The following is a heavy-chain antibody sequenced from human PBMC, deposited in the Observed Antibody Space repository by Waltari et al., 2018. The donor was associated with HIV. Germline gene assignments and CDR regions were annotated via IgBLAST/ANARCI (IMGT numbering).Heavy chain of an antibody. CDR1: GFLFSTYS. V-gene: IGHV3-21*01. Sequence: EVPLVESGGGPAKPGGSLRLPCTPSGFLFSTYSMSRVRQAPGKGLQWVSSISRNGDHIYYEDSLKGRFTISRDDARSSLYLQMDSLRAEDTAVYYCVSGVVPAPAPPFWYLDVWGRGTLVTVSS. CDR3: VSGVVPAPAPPFWYLDV. D-gene: IGHD3-3*01. J-gene: IGHJ2*01. CDR2: ISRNGDHI.